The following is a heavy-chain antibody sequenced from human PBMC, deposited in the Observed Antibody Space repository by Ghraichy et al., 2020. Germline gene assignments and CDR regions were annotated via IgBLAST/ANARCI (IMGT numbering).Heavy chain of an antibody. V-gene: IGHV3-23*01. Sequence: RGSLRLSCAATGFPFKNYAMNWIRQVRGKGPERFSGISGRGGSTYSADSMKGRLIISRDNFRDTVYLQMNSLRVEDSATYYCAKGSYNNNLLKWFGPWGQGILVTVSP. CDR1: GFPFKNYA. D-gene: IGHD1-1*01. J-gene: IGHJ5*02. CDR3: AKGSYNNNLLKWFGP. CDR2: ISGRGGST.